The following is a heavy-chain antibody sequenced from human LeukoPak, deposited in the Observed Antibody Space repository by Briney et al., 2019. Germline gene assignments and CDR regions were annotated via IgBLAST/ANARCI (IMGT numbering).Heavy chain of an antibody. CDR3: ARGLGVVVTAIFGIDY. V-gene: IGHV1-2*02. D-gene: IGHD2-21*02. CDR1: GYTFTGYY. J-gene: IGHJ4*02. CDR2: INPNSGGT. Sequence: GASVKVSCKASGYTFTGYYMHWVRQAPGQGLEWMGWINPNSGGTNYAQKFQGRVTMTRDTSISTAYMELSRLRSDDTAVYYCARGLGVVVTAIFGIDYWGQGTLVTVSS.